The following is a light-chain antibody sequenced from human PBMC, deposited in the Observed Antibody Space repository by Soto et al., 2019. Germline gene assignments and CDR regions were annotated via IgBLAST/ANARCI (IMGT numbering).Light chain of an antibody. V-gene: IGKV3-15*01. CDR2: GAT. CDR1: QSVSIL. Sequence: EIVMTQSPATLSVSPGEIATLSCRASQSVSILLAWYQQKPGQAPRLLIHGATTRATGIPARFSGTGSGTDFTLTINNLEPEDFAVYYCQVRTNWSIAFGRGTRLEIK. CDR3: QVRTNWSIA. J-gene: IGKJ5*01.